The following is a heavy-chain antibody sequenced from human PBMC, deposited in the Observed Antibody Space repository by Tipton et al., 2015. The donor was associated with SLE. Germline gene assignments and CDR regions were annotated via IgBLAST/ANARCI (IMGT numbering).Heavy chain of an antibody. CDR3: ARFYPERPNWYFDL. J-gene: IGHJ2*01. Sequence: TLSLTCAVYGGSFRGYYWSWIRQPPGKGLEWIGEINHSGSTNYNPSLKSRDTISVDTSKNQLSRKLSSVTAADTAVYYCARFYPERPNWYFDLWGRGTLVTVSS. CDR1: GGSFRGYY. V-gene: IGHV4-34*01. D-gene: IGHD1-1*01. CDR2: INHSGST.